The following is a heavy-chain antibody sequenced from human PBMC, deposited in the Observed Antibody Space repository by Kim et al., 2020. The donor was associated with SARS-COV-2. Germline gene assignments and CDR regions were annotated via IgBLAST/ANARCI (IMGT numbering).Heavy chain of an antibody. Sequence: SQTLSLTCAISGDSVSSNSAAWNWIRQPPSRGLEWLGRTYYRSKWYNDYAVSVKSRITINPDTSKNQFSLQLNSVTPEDTAVYYCARDLDFGIAVASPHYYYGMDVWGRGTTVTVSS. D-gene: IGHD6-19*01. CDR2: TYYRSKWYN. CDR3: ARDLDFGIAVASPHYYYGMDV. CDR1: GDSVSSNSAA. V-gene: IGHV6-1*01. J-gene: IGHJ6*02.